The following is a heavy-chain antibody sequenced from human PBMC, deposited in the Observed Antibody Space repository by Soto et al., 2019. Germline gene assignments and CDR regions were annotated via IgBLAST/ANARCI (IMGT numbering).Heavy chain of an antibody. CDR2: IDPSDSYT. CDR1: GYSFTRYW. D-gene: IGHD3-10*01. J-gene: IGHJ5*02. Sequence: LGESLKISCKGSGYSFTRYWISWVRQMPGKGLEWMGRIDPSDSYTNYGPSFQGHVTMSVDKSTSTAYLQWSSLKASDTAMYYCARMDGLVRGITKNWFDPWGQGTLVTVSS. V-gene: IGHV5-10-1*01. CDR3: ARMDGLVRGITKNWFDP.